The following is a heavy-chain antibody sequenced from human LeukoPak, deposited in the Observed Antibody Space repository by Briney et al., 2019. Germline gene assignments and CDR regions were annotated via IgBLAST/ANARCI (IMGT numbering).Heavy chain of an antibody. J-gene: IGHJ4*02. Sequence: GRSLRLSCAASGFTFSSYGMHWVRQAPGKGLEWVSSISSSSSYIYYADSVKGRFTISRDNAKNSLYLQMNSLRAEDTAVYYCARESNWGLDYWGQGTLVTVSS. CDR1: GFTFSSYG. CDR2: ISSSSSYI. CDR3: ARESNWGLDY. V-gene: IGHV3-21*01. D-gene: IGHD7-27*01.